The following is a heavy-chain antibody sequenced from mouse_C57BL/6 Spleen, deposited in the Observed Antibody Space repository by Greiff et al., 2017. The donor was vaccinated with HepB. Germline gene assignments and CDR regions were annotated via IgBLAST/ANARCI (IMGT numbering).Heavy chain of an antibody. CDR1: GYTFTSYW. CDR2: INPSNGGT. CDR3: ARERRVYGYDWGIDY. Sequence: QVQLQQPGTELVKPGASVKLSCKASGYTFTSYWMHWVKQRPGQGLEWIGNINPSNGGTNYNEKFKSKATLTVDKSSSTAYMQLSSLTSEDSAVYYCARERRVYGYDWGIDYWGQGTTLTVSS. J-gene: IGHJ2*01. D-gene: IGHD2-2*01. V-gene: IGHV1-53*01.